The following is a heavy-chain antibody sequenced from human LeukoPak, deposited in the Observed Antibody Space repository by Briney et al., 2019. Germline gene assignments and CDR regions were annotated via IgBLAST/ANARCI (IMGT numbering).Heavy chain of an antibody. V-gene: IGHV4-61*08. CDR3: ARVGSGWSQGYYFDY. CDR1: GGSISSGGYS. Sequence: SQTLSLTCAASGGSISSGGYSWSWIRQPPGKGLEWIGYIYYSGSTNYNPSLKSRVTISVDTSKNQFSLKLSSVIAADTAVYYCARVGSGWSQGYYFDYWGQGTLVTVSS. J-gene: IGHJ4*02. D-gene: IGHD6-19*01. CDR2: IYYSGST.